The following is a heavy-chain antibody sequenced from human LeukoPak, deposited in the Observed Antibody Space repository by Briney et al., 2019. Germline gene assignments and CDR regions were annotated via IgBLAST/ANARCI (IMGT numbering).Heavy chain of an antibody. V-gene: IGHV3-23*01. CDR1: GFTFSSYA. D-gene: IGHD6-19*01. J-gene: IGHJ5*02. CDR3: AREVIAVAGGNWFDP. Sequence: GGSLRLSCAASGFTFSSYAMSWVRQAPGKGLEWVSAISGSGGSTYYADSVKGRFTISRDNAKNSLYLQMNSLRAEDTAVYYCAREVIAVAGGNWFDPWGQGTLVTVSS. CDR2: ISGSGGST.